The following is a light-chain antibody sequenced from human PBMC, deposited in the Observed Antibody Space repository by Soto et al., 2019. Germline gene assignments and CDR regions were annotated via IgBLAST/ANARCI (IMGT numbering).Light chain of an antibody. V-gene: IGKV1-8*01. CDR2: AAS. Sequence: AIRMTQSPSSLSASTGDRVTITCRASQGISSYLAWYQQKPGKAPKLLIYAASTLQSGVPSTFSGSGSGTDFTLTISSLQPEDFATYYCQQLTSYPRTFGQGTKVDIK. CDR3: QQLTSYPRT. CDR1: QGISSY. J-gene: IGKJ1*01.